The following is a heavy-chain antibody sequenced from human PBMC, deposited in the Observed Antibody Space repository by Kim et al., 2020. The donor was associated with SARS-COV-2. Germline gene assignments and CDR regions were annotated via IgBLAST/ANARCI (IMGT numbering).Heavy chain of an antibody. Sequence: GTNIDYAESVKGRFTISRDNAKNSLYLQMSSLRAEDTAVYYCAREDSAGDWGQGTLVTVSS. V-gene: IGHV3-11*01. CDR3: AREDSAGD. CDR2: GTNI. J-gene: IGHJ4*02. D-gene: IGHD2-21*01.